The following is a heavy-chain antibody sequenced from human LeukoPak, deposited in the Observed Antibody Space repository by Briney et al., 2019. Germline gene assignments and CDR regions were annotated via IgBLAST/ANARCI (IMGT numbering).Heavy chain of an antibody. CDR3: ARDLLGGGLAY. Sequence: GRSLRLSCAASRFTFSTYAMYWVRQAPGKGLEWVAIVSYDGSIEYYADSVKGRFTISRDNSKNTLYLQMNSLRAEDTAVYYCARDLLGGGLAYWGQGTLVTVSS. V-gene: IGHV3-30-3*01. J-gene: IGHJ4*02. CDR2: VSYDGSIE. D-gene: IGHD3-16*01. CDR1: RFTFSTYA.